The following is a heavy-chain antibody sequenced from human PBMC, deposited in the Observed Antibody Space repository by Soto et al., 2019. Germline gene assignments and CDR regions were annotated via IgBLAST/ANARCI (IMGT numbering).Heavy chain of an antibody. CDR2: ISSSGSTI. V-gene: IGHV3-11*01. J-gene: IGHJ6*03. D-gene: IGHD2-15*01. CDR3: ARAQDMVEVVAAQTYNMDV. Sequence: QVQLVESGGGLVKPGGSLRLSCAASGFTFSDYYMSWIRQAPGKGLEWVSYISSSGSTIYYADSVKGRFTISRDIAKHSLYLQMNSLRAEDTAVYYCARAQDMVEVVAAQTYNMDVWGKGTTVTVSS. CDR1: GFTFSDYY.